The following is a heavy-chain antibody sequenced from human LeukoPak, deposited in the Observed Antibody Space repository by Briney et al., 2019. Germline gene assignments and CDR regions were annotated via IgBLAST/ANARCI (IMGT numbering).Heavy chain of an antibody. CDR2: TYYRSKWYN. V-gene: IGHV6-1*01. Sequence: SQTLSLTCAISGDSVSSNSAAWNWIRQSPSRGLEWLGRTYYRSKWYNDYAVSVKSQITINPDTSKNQFSLQLNSVTPEDTAVYYCARDRVAVAGTVSYYYYGMDVRGQGTTVTVSS. CDR1: GDSVSSNSAA. D-gene: IGHD6-19*01. J-gene: IGHJ6*02. CDR3: ARDRVAVAGTVSYYYYGMDV.